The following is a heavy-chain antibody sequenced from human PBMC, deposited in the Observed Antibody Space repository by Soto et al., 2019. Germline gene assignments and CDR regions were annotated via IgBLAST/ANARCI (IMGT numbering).Heavy chain of an antibody. J-gene: IGHJ6*02. CDR3: ERPLPSGQTHPRDV. CDR2: IYNDGTT. D-gene: IGHD3-10*01. V-gene: IGHV3-53*01. CDR1: GLPVAGSY. Sequence: EGSRRLSCVASGLPVAGSYMAWVRQAPGKGLGWASVIYNDGTTSYSESAEGRLSITRDSSKNTLCRQMERLNGEKTAVPNCERPLPSGQTHPRDVWRQGTTVTVSS.